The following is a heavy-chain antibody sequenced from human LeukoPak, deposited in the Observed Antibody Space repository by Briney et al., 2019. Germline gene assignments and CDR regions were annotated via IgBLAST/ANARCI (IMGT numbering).Heavy chain of an antibody. D-gene: IGHD2-21*02. CDR2: ISSSGSTV. CDR1: GFTFSSYE. Sequence: PGGSLRLSCAASGFTFSSYEMNWVRQAPGKGLEWVSYISSSGSTVYYADSVKGRFTISRDNAKNSLYLQMNSLRAEDTAVYYCAPMECGGDCYQDDAFGIRGQGTMVTVSS. V-gene: IGHV3-48*03. J-gene: IGHJ3*02. CDR3: APMECGGDCYQDDAFGI.